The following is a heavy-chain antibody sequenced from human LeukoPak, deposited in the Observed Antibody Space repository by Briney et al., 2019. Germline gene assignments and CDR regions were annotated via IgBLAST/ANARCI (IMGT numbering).Heavy chain of an antibody. Sequence: SETLSLTCAVYGGSFSGYYWSWIRQPPGKGLEWIGAINHSASTNYNPSLKSRVTISVDTSKNHFSLLLSSVPTADTAVYYCAIALGGPGVYWGQETRVTVS. V-gene: IGHV4-34*01. CDR2: INHSAST. D-gene: IGHD1-26*01. CDR1: GGSFSGYY. CDR3: AIALGGPGVY. J-gene: IGHJ4*02.